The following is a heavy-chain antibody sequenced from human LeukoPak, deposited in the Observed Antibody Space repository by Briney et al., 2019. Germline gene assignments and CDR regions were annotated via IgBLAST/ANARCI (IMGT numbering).Heavy chain of an antibody. CDR3: ARYSSSWYGPNWFDP. Sequence: HPGGSLRLSCAASGFTFSSYAMSWVRQAPGKGLDWVSTISASGARTYYADSVKGRFTISRDNAKNSLYLQMNSLRAEDTAVYYRARYSSSWYGPNWFDPWGQGTLVTVSS. D-gene: IGHD6-13*01. V-gene: IGHV3-23*01. CDR1: GFTFSSYA. J-gene: IGHJ5*02. CDR2: ISASGART.